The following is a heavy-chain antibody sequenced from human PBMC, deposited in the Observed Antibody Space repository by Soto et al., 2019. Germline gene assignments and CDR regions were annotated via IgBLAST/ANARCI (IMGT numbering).Heavy chain of an antibody. J-gene: IGHJ4*02. CDR3: ARGRTTLTGWGVQANYFDY. CDR1: GFTFSSHG. D-gene: IGHD3-9*01. CDR2: TWYDGSVE. Sequence: QVQLVESGGGVVQPGRSLRLSCAASGFTFSSHGFHWVRQAPGKGLEWVAVTWYDGSVEYYADSVKGRFTISRDNSKNTVYLQMNSLRAEDTAIYYCARGRTTLTGWGVQANYFDYWGQGTLVTVSS. V-gene: IGHV3-33*01.